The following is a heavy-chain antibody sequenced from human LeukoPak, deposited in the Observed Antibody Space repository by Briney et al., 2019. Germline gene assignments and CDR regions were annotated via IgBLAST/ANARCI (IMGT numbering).Heavy chain of an antibody. D-gene: IGHD6-6*01. Sequence: ASVKVSCKASGYTFTSYYMHWVRQAPGQGLEWMGIINPSGGSTSYAQKFQGRVTMTRDTSTSTVYMELSSLRSEDTAVYYCAIRGFIAARPSPTKYYYYYMDVWGKGTTVTVSS. CDR1: GYTFTSYY. CDR2: INPSGGST. CDR3: AIRGFIAARPSPTKYYYYYMDV. J-gene: IGHJ6*03. V-gene: IGHV1-46*01.